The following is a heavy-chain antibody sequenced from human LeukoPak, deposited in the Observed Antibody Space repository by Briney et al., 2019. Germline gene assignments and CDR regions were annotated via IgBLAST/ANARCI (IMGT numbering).Heavy chain of an antibody. V-gene: IGHV4-4*07. CDR2: IYTSGST. CDR1: GGSFSGYY. Sequence: PSETLSLTCAVSGGSFSGYYWRWIRQPAGKGLEWSGRIYTSGSTNYNPSLKSRVTMSVDTSKNQFSLKLSSVTAADTAVYYCARDDYGGNYTFDYWGQGTLVTVS. J-gene: IGHJ4*02. CDR3: ARDDYGGNYTFDY. D-gene: IGHD4-23*01.